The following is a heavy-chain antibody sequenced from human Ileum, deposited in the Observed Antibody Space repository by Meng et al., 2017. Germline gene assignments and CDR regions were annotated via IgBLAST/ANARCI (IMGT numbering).Heavy chain of an antibody. CDR3: ARHGGYYQDY. CDR2: IDHSGSP. J-gene: IGHJ4*02. Sequence: RDCGTGGLKPSGARSVLFSITGGYITPNSYWRWVRQSPEKGLEWIWQIDHSGSPYYNPSLKSRVTMSVDKSKSQVSLQLTTVTAADTAVYYCARHGGYYQDYWGQGTLVTVSS. D-gene: IGHD4-23*01. V-gene: IGHV4-4*02. CDR1: GGYITPNSY.